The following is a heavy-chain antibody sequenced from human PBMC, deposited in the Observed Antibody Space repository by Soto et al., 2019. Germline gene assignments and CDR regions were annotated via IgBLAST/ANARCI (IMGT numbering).Heavy chain of an antibody. J-gene: IGHJ5*02. CDR3: AKDGNPIPFLTGYYRLGWFDP. CDR1: GFTFSRYA. Sequence: EVQLLESGGGLVQPGGSMRLSCAASGFTFSRYAMSWVRQAPGKGLEWVSEISGSGGSSYYADSVKGRFTISRDNSKNTLYLQLNSLSAEDTAVYYCAKDGNPIPFLTGYYRLGWFDPWGQGTLVTVSS. CDR2: ISGSGGSS. D-gene: IGHD3-9*01. V-gene: IGHV3-23*01.